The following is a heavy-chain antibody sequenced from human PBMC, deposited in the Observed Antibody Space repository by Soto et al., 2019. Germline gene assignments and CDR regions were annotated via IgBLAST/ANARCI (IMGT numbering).Heavy chain of an antibody. J-gene: IGHJ6*02. CDR1: GFTFSSYE. CDR2: ISSSGSTI. D-gene: IGHD1-20*01. V-gene: IGHV3-48*03. CDR3: ASRITGTDGMDV. Sequence: PGGSLRLSCAASGFTFSSYEMNWVRQAPGKGLEWVSYISSSGSTIYYADSVKGRFTISRDNAKNSLYLQMNSLRAEDTAVYYCASRITGTDGMDVWGQGTTVTVSS.